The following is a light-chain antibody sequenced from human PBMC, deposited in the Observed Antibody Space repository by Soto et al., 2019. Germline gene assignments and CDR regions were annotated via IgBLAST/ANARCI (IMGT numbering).Light chain of an antibody. CDR3: KSYTSTSTYV. V-gene: IGLV2-14*01. J-gene: IGLJ1*01. CDR2: EVS. Sequence: QSALTQPASVSGSPGQSITLSCTGTSSDIGAYKYVSWYQQHPGKAPKLMIYEVSNRPSGVSYRFSGSKSGNTASLTISGLQAEDEADYYCKSYTSTSTYVFGTGTKLTVL. CDR1: SSDIGAYKY.